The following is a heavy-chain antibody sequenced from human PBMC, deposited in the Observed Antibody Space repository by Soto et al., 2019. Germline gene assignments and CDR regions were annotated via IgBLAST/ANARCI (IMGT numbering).Heavy chain of an antibody. Sequence: QVQLQESGPGLVKPSETLSLTCTVSGGSISTYYWSWIRQPPGKGLEWIGYIFFSGSTNYNPSLKSRVTISVDMSKNQFSLKLNSVTAADTAVYFCARKHVVAGSFDYWGQGTLVSVSS. CDR1: GGSISTYY. J-gene: IGHJ4*02. CDR3: ARKHVVAGSFDY. V-gene: IGHV4-59*01. D-gene: IGHD6-19*01. CDR2: IFFSGST.